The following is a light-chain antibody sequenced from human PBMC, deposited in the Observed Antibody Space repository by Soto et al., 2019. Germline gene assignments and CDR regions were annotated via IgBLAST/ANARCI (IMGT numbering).Light chain of an antibody. CDR3: GTWDTSLSVGV. J-gene: IGLJ3*02. CDR1: SSNIGYSY. CDR2: DNN. V-gene: IGLV1-51*01. Sequence: QSVLTQPPSVSAAPGQKVTISCSGSSSNIGYSYVSWYQQLPGTAPKLLIYDNNKRPSGIPDRFSGSKSGTSATLGITGLQTGDEADYYCGTWDTSLSVGVFGGGTKVTVL.